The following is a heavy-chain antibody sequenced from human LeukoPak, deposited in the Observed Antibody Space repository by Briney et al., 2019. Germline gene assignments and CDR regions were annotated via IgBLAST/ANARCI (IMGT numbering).Heavy chain of an antibody. V-gene: IGHV3-21*01. D-gene: IGHD1-20*01. CDR2: ISTSSNYI. Sequence: PGGSLRLSCAASGFTFSSYWMSWVRQAPGKGLEWVSFISTSSNYIYYADRVKGRFTVSRDNAKKSLFLQMNSLRAEDTAVYYCARDNWIEAHYFDYWGQGTLVTVSS. CDR3: ARDNWIEAHYFDY. CDR1: GFTFSSYW. J-gene: IGHJ4*02.